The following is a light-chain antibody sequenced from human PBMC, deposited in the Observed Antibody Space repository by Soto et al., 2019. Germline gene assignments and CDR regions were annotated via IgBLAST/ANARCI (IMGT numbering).Light chain of an antibody. CDR1: SSDVGGYNY. CDR2: EVS. J-gene: IGLJ1*01. Sequence: QSVLAQPPSASGSPGQSVTISCTGTSSDVGGYNYFSWYQQHPGKAPKLMIYEVSKRPSGVPDRFSGSKSGNTASLTVSGLQAEDEADYYCSSYAGSTLYVFGTGTKVTVL. CDR3: SSYAGSTLYV. V-gene: IGLV2-8*01.